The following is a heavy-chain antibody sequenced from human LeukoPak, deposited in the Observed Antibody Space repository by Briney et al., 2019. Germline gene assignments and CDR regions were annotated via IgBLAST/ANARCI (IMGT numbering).Heavy chain of an antibody. CDR2: IYYSGST. CDR1: GGSISSYY. D-gene: IGHD1-26*01. CDR3: ARGLGRASGFDY. Sequence: KPSETLSLTCTVSGGSISSYYWSWIRQPPGKGLEWIGYIYYSGSTNYNPSLKSRVTISVDTSKNQFSLKLSSVTAADTAVYYCARGLGRASGFDYWGQGTLVTVSS. J-gene: IGHJ4*02. V-gene: IGHV4-59*01.